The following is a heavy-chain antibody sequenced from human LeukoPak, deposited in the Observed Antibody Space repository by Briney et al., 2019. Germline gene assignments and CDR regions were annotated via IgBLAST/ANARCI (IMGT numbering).Heavy chain of an antibody. CDR1: GGSFSGYY. V-gene: IGHV4-34*01. D-gene: IGHD3-22*01. CDR2: INHSGST. J-gene: IGHJ6*03. Sequence: PSETLSLTCAVHGGSFSGYYWTWIRQPPGKGLEWIGEINHSGSTNYNPSLKSRVTISVDTSKNQFSLKLSSVTAADTAVYYCARHHNYYDSSGYDYYYYYMDVWGKGTTVTVSS. CDR3: ARHHNYYDSSGYDYYYYYMDV.